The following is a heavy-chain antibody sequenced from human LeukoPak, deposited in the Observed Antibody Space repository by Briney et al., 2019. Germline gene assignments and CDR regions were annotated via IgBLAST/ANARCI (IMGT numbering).Heavy chain of an antibody. V-gene: IGHV4-59*08. Sequence: SETLSLTCSVSGGSISSYYWSWIRQPPGKGLEWIGYIYYSGTTNYNPSLKSRVTISVDTSENQFSLKLSSATAADTAVYYCARPRYCGSTSCHNAFDIWGQGTMVTVSS. CDR2: IYYSGTT. J-gene: IGHJ3*02. D-gene: IGHD2-2*02. CDR1: GGSISSYY. CDR3: ARPRYCGSTSCHNAFDI.